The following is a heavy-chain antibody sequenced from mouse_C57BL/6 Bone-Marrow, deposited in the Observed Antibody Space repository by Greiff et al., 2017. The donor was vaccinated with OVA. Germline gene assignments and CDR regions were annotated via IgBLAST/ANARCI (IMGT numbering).Heavy chain of an antibody. Sequence: VQVVESGAELARPGASVKLSCKASGYTFTSYGISWVKQRTGQGLEWIGEIYPRSGNTYYNEKFKGKATLTADKSSSTAYMELRSLTSEDSAVYFCARSDYYGSYAMDYWGQGTSVTVSS. D-gene: IGHD1-1*01. CDR1: GYTFTSYG. CDR2: IYPRSGNT. V-gene: IGHV1-81*01. J-gene: IGHJ4*01. CDR3: ARSDYYGSYAMDY.